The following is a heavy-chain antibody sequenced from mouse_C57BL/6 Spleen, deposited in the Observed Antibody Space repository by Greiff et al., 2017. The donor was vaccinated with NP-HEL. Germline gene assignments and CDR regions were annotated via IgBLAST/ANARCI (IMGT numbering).Heavy chain of an antibody. D-gene: IGHD2-1*01. CDR3: ARKSIYYGIYDY. J-gene: IGHJ2*01. Sequence: QVQLKESGPELVKPGASVKISCKASGYAFSSSWMNWVKQRPGKGLEWIGRIYPGDGDTNYNGKFKGKATLTADKSSSTAYMQLSSLTYEDSAVYFCARKSIYYGIYDYWGQGTTLTVSS. CDR2: IYPGDGDT. CDR1: GYAFSSSW. V-gene: IGHV1-82*01.